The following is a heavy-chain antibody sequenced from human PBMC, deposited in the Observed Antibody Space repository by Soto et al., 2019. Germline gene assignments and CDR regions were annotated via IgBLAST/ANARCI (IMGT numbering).Heavy chain of an antibody. J-gene: IGHJ6*02. D-gene: IGHD3-3*01. Sequence: GASVKVSCKASGYTFTSYYMHWVRQAPGQGLEWMGIINPSGGSTSYAQKFQGRVTMPRDTSTSTVYMELSSLRSEDTAVYYCARDLLNTIFGVVTSPSYYYWDSYYGMDVWGQGTTVTVSS. CDR2: INPSGGST. V-gene: IGHV1-46*01. CDR1: GYTFTSYY. CDR3: ARDLLNTIFGVVTSPSYYYWDSYYGMDV.